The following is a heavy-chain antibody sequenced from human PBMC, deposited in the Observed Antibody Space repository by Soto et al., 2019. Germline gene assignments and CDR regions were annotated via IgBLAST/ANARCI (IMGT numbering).Heavy chain of an antibody. J-gene: IGHJ5*02. CDR3: ARTSCSAGTCYPGGNWFDP. CDR1: GDLISNYY. V-gene: IGHV4-59*01. CDR2: TYYSGST. D-gene: IGHD2-15*01. Sequence: SETLSLTCTVSGDLISNYYWSWIRQPPGKGLEWIGFTYYSGSTNYNPSLKSRVTMSVDTSRNQFSLKLNSVTAADTAVYYCARTSCSAGTCYPGGNWFDPWGQGTLVTVSS.